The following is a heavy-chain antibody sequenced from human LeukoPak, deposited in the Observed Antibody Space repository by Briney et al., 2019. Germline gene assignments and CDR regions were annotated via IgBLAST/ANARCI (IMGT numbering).Heavy chain of an antibody. J-gene: IGHJ4*02. CDR2: IWYDGSNK. CDR1: GFTFSSYG. CDR3: ARSYYYDILTGFDY. V-gene: IGHV3-33*01. D-gene: IGHD3-9*01. Sequence: PGGSLRLSCAASGFTFSSYGMQWVRQAPGKGLEWVAVIWYDGSNKYYADSVKGRFTISRDSSKNTLYLQMNSLRAEDTAVYYCARSYYYDILTGFDYWGQGTLVTVSS.